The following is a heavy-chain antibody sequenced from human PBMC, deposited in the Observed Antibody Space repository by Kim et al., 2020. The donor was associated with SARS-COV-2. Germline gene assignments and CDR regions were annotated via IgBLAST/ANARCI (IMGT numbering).Heavy chain of an antibody. CDR2: ISSSSSYT. CDR1: GFTFSDYY. Sequence: GGSLRLSCAASGFTFSDYYMSWIRQAPGKGLEWVSYISSSSSYTNYADSVKGRFTISRDNAKNSLYLQMNSLRAEDTAVYYCARIADSSGWYAWFDPWGQGTLVTVSS. D-gene: IGHD6-19*01. V-gene: IGHV3-11*03. CDR3: ARIADSSGWYAWFDP. J-gene: IGHJ5*02.